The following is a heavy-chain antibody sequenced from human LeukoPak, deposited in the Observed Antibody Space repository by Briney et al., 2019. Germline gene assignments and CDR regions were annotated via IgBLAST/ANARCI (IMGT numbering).Heavy chain of an antibody. CDR3: ARGEWDDFWSGTTGFDT. V-gene: IGHV6-1*01. D-gene: IGHD3-3*01. Sequence: QTLSFTCVISGDSVSSYSAASNWIKQSPSRGFEWLGRTSFLSKWYKDYAVSVKSRMTINPVTSKNQFSLQLNSVTPEDTAVYYCARGEWDDFWSGTTGFDTWGQGTLVTVSS. CDR2: TSFLSKWYK. J-gene: IGHJ5*02. CDR1: GDSVSSYSAA.